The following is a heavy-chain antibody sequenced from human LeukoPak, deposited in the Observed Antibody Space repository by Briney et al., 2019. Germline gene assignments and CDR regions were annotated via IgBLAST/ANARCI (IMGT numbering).Heavy chain of an antibody. D-gene: IGHD1-1*01. Sequence: ASVKVSCKASGYTFTSYYMHWVRQAPGQGLEWMGIINPSGGSTSYAQKFQGRVTITADESTSTAYMELSSLRSEDTAVYYCVRGGNWNDHGSETRFDYWGQGTLVTVSS. CDR2: INPSGGST. CDR1: GYTFTSYY. J-gene: IGHJ4*02. CDR3: VRGGNWNDHGSETRFDY. V-gene: IGHV1-46*01.